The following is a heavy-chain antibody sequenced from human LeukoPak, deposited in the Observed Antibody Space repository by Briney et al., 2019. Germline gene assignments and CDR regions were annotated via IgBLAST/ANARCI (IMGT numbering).Heavy chain of an antibody. CDR3: AKDLLAVAASRVNWFDP. CDR2: ISGSGGST. CDR1: GFTFSSYA. V-gene: IGHV3-23*01. Sequence: GGSLRLSCAASGFTFSSYAMSWVRQAPGKGLEWVSAISGSGGSTYYADSVKGRFTISRDNSKNTLYLQMNSLRAEDTAVYYCAKDLLAVAASRVNWFDPWGQGTLVTVTS. D-gene: IGHD6-19*01. J-gene: IGHJ5*02.